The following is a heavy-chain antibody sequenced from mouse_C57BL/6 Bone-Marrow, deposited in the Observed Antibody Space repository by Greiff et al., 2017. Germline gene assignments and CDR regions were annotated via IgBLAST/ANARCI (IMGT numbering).Heavy chain of an antibody. J-gene: IGHJ3*01. Sequence: QVQLQQPGAELVRPGTSVKMSCKASGYTFTNYWIGWAKQRPGHGLEWIGDIYPGGGYTNSNEKFKGKATLTADKSSSTAYMLFSSLTSEDSAIYYCARFGDYGGFAYWGQGTLVTVSA. CDR1: GYTFTNYW. CDR2: IYPGGGYT. CDR3: ARFGDYGGFAY. V-gene: IGHV1-63*01. D-gene: IGHD2-4*01.